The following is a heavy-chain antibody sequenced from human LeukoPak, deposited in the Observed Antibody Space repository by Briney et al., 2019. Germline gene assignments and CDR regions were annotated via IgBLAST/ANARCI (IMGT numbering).Heavy chain of an antibody. V-gene: IGHV3-21*01. CDR3: ARAGYDILTGYSASYMDV. Sequence: GGSLRLSCVASGFTFSSYSMSWVRQAPGKGLEWVSSISSSSSHTYHADSVKGRFTISRDNAKRALYLQMNSLRAEDTAVYYCARAGYDILTGYSASYMDVWGKGTTVTVSS. D-gene: IGHD3-9*01. CDR2: ISSSSSHT. J-gene: IGHJ6*03. CDR1: GFTFSSYS.